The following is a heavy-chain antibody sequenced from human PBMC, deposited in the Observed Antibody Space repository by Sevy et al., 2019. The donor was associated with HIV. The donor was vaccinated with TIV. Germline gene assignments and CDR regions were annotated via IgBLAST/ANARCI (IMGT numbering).Heavy chain of an antibody. CDR2: ISGSGFST. V-gene: IGHV3-23*01. D-gene: IGHD3-22*01. Sequence: GGSLRLSCAASGVTFNNYAMNWVRQAPGKGLEWVSAISGSGFSTYYADSVKGRFTFSRDNSKNTLYLQMNSLRAEDTAVYYGAKDRFDGSGYYPGGAFDIWGQGTMVTVSS. CDR1: GVTFNNYA. CDR3: AKDRFDGSGYYPGGAFDI. J-gene: IGHJ3*02.